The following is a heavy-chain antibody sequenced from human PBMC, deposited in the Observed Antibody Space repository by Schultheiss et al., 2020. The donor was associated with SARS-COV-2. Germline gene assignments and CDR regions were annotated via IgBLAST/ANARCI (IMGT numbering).Heavy chain of an antibody. CDR1: GFTFSSYA. D-gene: IGHD6-19*01. Sequence: GGSLRLSCAASGFTFSSYAMSWVRQAPGKGLEWVAVISYDGSNKYYADSVKGRFTISRDNSKNTLYLQMNSLRAEDTAVYYCARDISSGWWDYYYYGMDVWGQGTTVTVSS. V-gene: IGHV3-30-3*01. CDR2: ISYDGSNK. J-gene: IGHJ6*02. CDR3: ARDISSGWWDYYYYGMDV.